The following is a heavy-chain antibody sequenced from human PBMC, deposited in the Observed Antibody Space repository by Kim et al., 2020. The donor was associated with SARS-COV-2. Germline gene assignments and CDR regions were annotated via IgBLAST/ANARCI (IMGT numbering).Heavy chain of an antibody. Sequence: DYAASVNGRFTISRDDSKSVAYLQMNSLKTEDSAVYYCATQVRSLYFFDYWGQGTLVTVSS. V-gene: IGHV3-49*02. CDR3: ATQVRSLYFFDY. J-gene: IGHJ4*02. D-gene: IGHD3-3*01.